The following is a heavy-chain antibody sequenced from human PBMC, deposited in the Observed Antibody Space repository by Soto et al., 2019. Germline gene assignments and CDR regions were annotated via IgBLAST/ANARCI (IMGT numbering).Heavy chain of an antibody. V-gene: IGHV1-69*13. CDR1: GGTFSSYA. Sequence: ASVKVSCKASGGTFSSYAISWVRQAPGQGLEWMGGIIPIFGTANYAQKFQGRVTITADESTSTAYMGLSSLRSEDTAVYYCARALGYSGYAGMDVWGQGTTVTVSS. CDR2: IIPIFGTA. D-gene: IGHD5-12*01. CDR3: ARALGYSGYAGMDV. J-gene: IGHJ6*02.